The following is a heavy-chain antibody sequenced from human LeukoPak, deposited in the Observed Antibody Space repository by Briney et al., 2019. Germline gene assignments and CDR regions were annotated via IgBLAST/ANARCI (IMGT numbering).Heavy chain of an antibody. Sequence: GESLKISCKGSGYPFTSSWIGWVRQMPGKGLEWMGIIYPGDSDTRYSPSFQGQVTISADRSISTAYLQWSSLKASDTAMYYCARSRAGLYYYYGMDVWGQGTTVTVSS. J-gene: IGHJ6*02. CDR1: GYPFTSSW. CDR2: IYPGDSDT. D-gene: IGHD6-13*01. V-gene: IGHV5-51*01. CDR3: ARSRAGLYYYYGMDV.